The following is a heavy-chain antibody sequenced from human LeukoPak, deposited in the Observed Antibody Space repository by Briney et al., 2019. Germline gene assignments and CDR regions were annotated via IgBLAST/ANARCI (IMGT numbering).Heavy chain of an antibody. Sequence: PSETLSLTCAVYGGSFSGYYWSWIRQPPGKGLEWIGEINHSGSTNYNPSLKSRVTISLDRSRNQFSLKLSSVTAADTAVYYCARTYYDILTGYYFDPWGQGTLVTVSS. CDR2: INHSGST. D-gene: IGHD3-9*01. J-gene: IGHJ5*02. CDR1: GGSFSGYY. CDR3: ARTYYDILTGYYFDP. V-gene: IGHV4-34*01.